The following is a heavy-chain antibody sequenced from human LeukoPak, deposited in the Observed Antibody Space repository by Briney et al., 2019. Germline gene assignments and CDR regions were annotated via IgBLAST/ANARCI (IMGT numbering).Heavy chain of an antibody. CDR2: IIPIFGTA. CDR3: ARDRWLQSESYFDY. CDR1: GGTFSSYA. D-gene: IGHD5-24*01. V-gene: IGHV1-69*05. J-gene: IGHJ4*02. Sequence: GASVKVSCTASGGTFSSYAISWVRQAPGQGLEWMGRIIPIFGTANYAQKFQGRVTITTDESTSTAYMELSSLRSEDTAVYYCARDRWLQSESYFDYWGQGTLVTVSS.